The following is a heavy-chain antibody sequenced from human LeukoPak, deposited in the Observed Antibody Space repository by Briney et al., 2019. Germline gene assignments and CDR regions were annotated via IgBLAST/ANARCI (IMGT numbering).Heavy chain of an antibody. D-gene: IGHD5-18*01. CDR3: ARGRSGTAMVLFDY. V-gene: IGHV4-34*01. Sequence: SETLSLTCAVYGGSFSGYYWSWIRQPPGKGLEWIGEINHSGSTNYNPSLKSRVTISVDTSKNQFSLKLSSVTAADTAVYYCARGRSGTAMVLFDYWGQGTLVTVSS. CDR1: GGSFSGYY. J-gene: IGHJ4*02. CDR2: INHSGST.